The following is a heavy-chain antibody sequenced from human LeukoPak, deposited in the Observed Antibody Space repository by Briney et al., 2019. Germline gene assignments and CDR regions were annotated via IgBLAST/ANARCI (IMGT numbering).Heavy chain of an antibody. CDR2: IYTSGIT. D-gene: IGHD2-8*01. V-gene: IGHV4-4*07. CDR3: AKAGTHCSYGLCQQTFDY. Sequence: PSETLSLTCTVSGGSISNYYWSWIRQPAGKGLEWIGRIYTSGITHYTPSLKSRVTMSVDTSKNQFSLKLTSVTAADTAVYYCAKAGTHCSYGLCQQTFDYWGRGTLVTVSS. CDR1: GGSISNYY. J-gene: IGHJ4*02.